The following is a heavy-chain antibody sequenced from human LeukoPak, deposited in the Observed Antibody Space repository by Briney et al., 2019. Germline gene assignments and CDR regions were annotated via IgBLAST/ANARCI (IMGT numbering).Heavy chain of an antibody. V-gene: IGHV4-59*01. Sequence: PSETLSLTCTVSGGSISSYYWSWIRQPPGKGLEWIGYIYYGGSTNYNPSLKSRVTISVDTSKNQLSLKLGSVTAADTAVYYCARDKGMRWLPTFDYWGQGTLVTVSS. D-gene: IGHD6-19*01. CDR2: IYYGGST. CDR3: ARDKGMRWLPTFDY. CDR1: GGSISSYY. J-gene: IGHJ4*02.